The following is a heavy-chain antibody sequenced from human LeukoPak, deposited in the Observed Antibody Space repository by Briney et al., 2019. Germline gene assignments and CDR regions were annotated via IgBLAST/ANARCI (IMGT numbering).Heavy chain of an antibody. J-gene: IGHJ6*03. CDR2: ISAYNGNT. CDR1: GYTFTSYG. V-gene: IGHV1-18*01. D-gene: IGHD5-12*01. CDR3: ARVSGYANYYYYMDV. Sequence: ASVKVSCKASGYTFTSYGISWVRQAPGQGLEWMGWISAYNGNTNYAQKPQGRVTMTTDTSTSTAYMELRSLRSDDTAVYYCARVSGYANYYYYMDVWGKGTTVTVSS.